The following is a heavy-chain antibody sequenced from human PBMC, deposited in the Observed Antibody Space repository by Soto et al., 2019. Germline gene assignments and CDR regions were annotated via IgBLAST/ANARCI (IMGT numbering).Heavy chain of an antibody. J-gene: IGHJ4*02. CDR3: ARGPPCSTTSCYERGSAVFFAP. CDR2: IIPIFGTA. Sequence: ASVKVSCKASGGTFSSYAISWVRQAPGQGLEWMGGIIPIFGTANYAQKFQGRVTITADESTSTAYMELSGLRSEDTAVYYCARGPPCSTTSCYERGSAVFFAPWGQGTLVTVAS. CDR1: GGTFSSYA. D-gene: IGHD2-2*01. V-gene: IGHV1-69*13.